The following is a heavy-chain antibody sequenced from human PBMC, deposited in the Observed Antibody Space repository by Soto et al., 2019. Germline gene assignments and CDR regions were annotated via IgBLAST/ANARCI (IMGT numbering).Heavy chain of an antibody. CDR1: GFTFSDYY. CDR2: ISDSSSHT. V-gene: IGHV3-11*06. Sequence: GSLRLSCVASGFTFSDYYMDWIRQAPGKGLEWVSYISDSSSHTNYADSVRGRFTISRDNAKHSLSLQMNSLRAEDTAVYYCCGAQYYYYALDVCGQGTTVTVSS. CDR3: CGAQYYYYALDV. D-gene: IGHD1-26*01. J-gene: IGHJ6*02.